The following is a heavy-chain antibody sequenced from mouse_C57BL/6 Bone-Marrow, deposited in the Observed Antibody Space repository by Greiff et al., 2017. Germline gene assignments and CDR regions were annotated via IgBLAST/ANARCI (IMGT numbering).Heavy chain of an antibody. CDR3: ARVYYGHYFDY. D-gene: IGHD1-1*01. J-gene: IGHJ2*01. CDR2: IFPGSGST. Sequence: VQLQQSGPELVRPGASVKISCKAPGYTFTSHWMQWVRQRPGQGLEWIGEIFPGSGSTNYNEKFKGKATFTADTSSNTAYMQLSSLTTEDSAIYYCARVYYGHYFDYWGQGTTLTVSS. V-gene: IGHV1-56*01. CDR1: GYTFTSHW.